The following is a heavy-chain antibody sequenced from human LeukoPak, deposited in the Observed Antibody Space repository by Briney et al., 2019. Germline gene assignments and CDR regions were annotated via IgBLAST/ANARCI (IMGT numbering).Heavy chain of an antibody. Sequence: ASVKVSCKASGYTFTGYYMHWVRQAPGQGLEWMGWISAYNGNTNYAQKLQGRVTMTTDTSTSTAYMELRSLRSDDTAVYYCARQGAAGGTPIDYWGQGTLVTVSS. CDR3: ARQGAAGGTPIDY. J-gene: IGHJ4*02. V-gene: IGHV1-18*04. D-gene: IGHD6-13*01. CDR1: GYTFTGYY. CDR2: ISAYNGNT.